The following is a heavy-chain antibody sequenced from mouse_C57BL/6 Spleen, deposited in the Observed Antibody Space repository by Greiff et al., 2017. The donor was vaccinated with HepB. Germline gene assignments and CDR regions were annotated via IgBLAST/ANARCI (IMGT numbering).Heavy chain of an antibody. CDR2: IDPENGDT. D-gene: IGHD4-1*01. V-gene: IGHV14-4*01. J-gene: IGHJ2*01. Sequence: SGAELVRPGASVKLSCTASGFNIKDDYMHWVKQRPEQGLEWIGWIDPENGDTEYASKFQGKATITADTSSNTAYLQLSSLTSEDTAVYYCTTSGTGTDYWGQGTTLTVSS. CDR1: GFNIKDDY. CDR3: TTSGTGTDY.